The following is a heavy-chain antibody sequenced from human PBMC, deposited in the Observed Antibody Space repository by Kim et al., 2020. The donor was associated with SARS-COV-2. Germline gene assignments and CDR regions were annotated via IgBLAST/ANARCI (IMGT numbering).Heavy chain of an antibody. D-gene: IGHD2-2*01. J-gene: IGHJ5*02. V-gene: IGHV3-23*01. CDR1: GFTISSFA. CDR2: IRGSGAAT. CDR3: AKDWRCDCSDCYAREDWFDP. Sequence: GGSLRLSCAASGFTISSFAMGWVRQAPGKGLEWVSTIRGSGAATYYADSVKGRFTISRDNSRNTLFLQMNSLRAEDTAVYYCAKDWRCDCSDCYAREDWFDPWGQGTLVTVSS.